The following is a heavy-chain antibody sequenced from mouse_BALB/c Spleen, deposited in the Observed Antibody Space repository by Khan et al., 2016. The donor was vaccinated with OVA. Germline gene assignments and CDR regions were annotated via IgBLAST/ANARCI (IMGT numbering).Heavy chain of an antibody. V-gene: IGHV2-6-4*01. Sequence: VHLQESRPGPLAPSQRLSITCTVSVFSLFRYNIHWVRQPPGKGLVWLGIIWGGGVTDYHSTLKIRLSISKDNSKSQVFIEMNSLQTDDTAMYYCARADYRYDGYYAMDYWGRGSTV. D-gene: IGHD2-14*01. CDR2: IWGGGVT. J-gene: IGHJ4*01. CDR1: VFSLFRYN. CDR3: ARADYRYDGYYAMDY.